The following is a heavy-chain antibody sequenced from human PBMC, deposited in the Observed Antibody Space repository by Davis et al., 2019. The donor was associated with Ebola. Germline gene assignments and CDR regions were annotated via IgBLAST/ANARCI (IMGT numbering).Heavy chain of an antibody. CDR3: ARGQYCSSTSCYAFYYNGMDV. D-gene: IGHD2-2*01. J-gene: IGHJ6*04. Sequence: SVQVSCKASGYTFTSYAMNWVRQAPGQGLAWMGWINTNTGKPTYAQGFTGQFVLYSDTSVSTAYLQISSRKAEDTAVYYCARGQYCSSTSCYAFYYNGMDVWGKGTTVTVSS. CDR1: GYTFTSYA. CDR2: INTNTGKP. V-gene: IGHV7-4-1*02.